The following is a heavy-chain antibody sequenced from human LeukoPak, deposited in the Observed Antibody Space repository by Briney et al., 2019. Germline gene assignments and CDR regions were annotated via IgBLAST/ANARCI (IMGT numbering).Heavy chain of an antibody. J-gene: IGHJ4*02. CDR2: IYYSGST. CDR3: ARDRYGGFDY. Sequence: SETLSLTCTVSGGSISSYYWSWIRQPPGKGLEWIGYIYYSGSTNYNPSLKSRATISVDTSKNQFSLKLSSVTAADTAVYYCARDRYGGFDYWGQGTLVTVSS. CDR1: GGSISSYY. D-gene: IGHD1-26*01. V-gene: IGHV4-59*01.